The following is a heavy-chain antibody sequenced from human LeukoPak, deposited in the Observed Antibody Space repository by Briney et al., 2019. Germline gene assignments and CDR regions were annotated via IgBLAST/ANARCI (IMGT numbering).Heavy chain of an antibody. J-gene: IGHJ5*02. Sequence: GGSLRLYCAASGFTFNNYAMRWVRQAPGKGLEWVSAISGSGGSTYYADSVKGRFTISRDNSKNTLYLQMNSLRAEDTAVYYCAKDWQWLPVNWFDPWGQGTLVTVSS. CDR3: AKDWQWLPVNWFDP. CDR1: GFTFNNYA. CDR2: ISGSGGST. V-gene: IGHV3-23*01. D-gene: IGHD6-19*01.